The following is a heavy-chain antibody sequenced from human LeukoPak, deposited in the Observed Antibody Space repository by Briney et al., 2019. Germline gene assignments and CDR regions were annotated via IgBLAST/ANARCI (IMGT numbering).Heavy chain of an antibody. CDR2: IYYSGST. D-gene: IGHD6-13*01. CDR1: GGSISSYY. Sequence: SETLSLTCTVSGGSISSYYWSWIRQPPGKGLEWIGYIYYSGSTNYNPSLKSRVTISVDTSKNQFSLKLSSVTAADTAVYYCAREPSKIAAAGTGKAFDIWGQGTMVTVSS. V-gene: IGHV4-59*01. CDR3: AREPSKIAAAGTGKAFDI. J-gene: IGHJ3*02.